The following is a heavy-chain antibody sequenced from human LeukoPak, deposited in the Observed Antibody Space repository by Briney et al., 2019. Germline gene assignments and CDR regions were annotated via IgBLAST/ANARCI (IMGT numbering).Heavy chain of an antibody. D-gene: IGHD3-22*01. CDR2: IYYSGST. CDR1: GGSISSSSYY. V-gene: IGHV4-39*07. CDR3: ARAPNYYDSS. J-gene: IGHJ4*02. Sequence: SETLSLTCTVSGGSISSSSYYWGWIRQPPGKGLEWIGSIYYSGSTYYNPSLKSRVTISVDTSKNQFSLKLSSVTAADTAVYYCARAPNYYDSSWGQGTLVTVSS.